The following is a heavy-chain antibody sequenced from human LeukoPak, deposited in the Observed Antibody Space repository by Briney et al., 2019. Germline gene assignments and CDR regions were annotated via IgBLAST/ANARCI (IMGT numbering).Heavy chain of an antibody. Sequence: GGSLRLSCAASRFSFANYAMTWVRQAPGKGLEWVAIVSGSGSATYYTDSVKGWFTVSRDNSRNTLYLEMHSLRAEDTAVYYCARETYYAFDYWGQGTLVTVSS. V-gene: IGHV3-23*01. D-gene: IGHD3-10*01. CDR2: VSGSGSAT. J-gene: IGHJ4*02. CDR1: RFSFANYA. CDR3: ARETYYAFDY.